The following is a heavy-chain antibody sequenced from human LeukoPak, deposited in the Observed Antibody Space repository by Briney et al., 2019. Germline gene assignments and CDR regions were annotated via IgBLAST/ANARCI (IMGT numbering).Heavy chain of an antibody. J-gene: IGHJ4*02. CDR3: ARQLSTITIFDY. Sequence: GGSLRLSCAASGFTFSSYAMHWVRQAPGKGLEWVAVILYDGSNKYYAGSVKGRFTISRDNSKNTLYLQMNSLRAEDTAVYYCARQLSTITIFDYWGQGTLVTVSS. CDR2: ILYDGSNK. V-gene: IGHV3-30-3*01. D-gene: IGHD3-3*01. CDR1: GFTFSSYA.